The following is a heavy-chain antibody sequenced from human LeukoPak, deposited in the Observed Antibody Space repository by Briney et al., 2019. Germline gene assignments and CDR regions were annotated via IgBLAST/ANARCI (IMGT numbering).Heavy chain of an antibody. CDR1: GYTFTSYA. CDR2: INAGNGNT. V-gene: IGHV1-3*01. J-gene: IGHJ3*02. Sequence: ASVKVSCTASGYTFTSYAMHWVRQAPGQRLEWMGWINAGNGNTNYAQKLQGRVTMTTDTSTSTAYMELSSLRSEDTAVYYCATPTGVGSAFDIWGQGTMVTVSS. CDR3: ATPTGVGSAFDI. D-gene: IGHD7-27*01.